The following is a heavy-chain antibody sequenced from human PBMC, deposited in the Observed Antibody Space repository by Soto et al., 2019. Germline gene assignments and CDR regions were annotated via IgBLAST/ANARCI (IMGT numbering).Heavy chain of an antibody. CDR3: ARFKMYSSSWYYYGMDV. CDR2: INHSGST. J-gene: IGHJ6*02. D-gene: IGHD6-13*01. Sequence: NPSETLSLICAVYGGSFSGYYWSWIRQPPGKGLEWIGEINHSGSTNYNPSLKSRVTISVDTSKNQFSLKLSSVTAADTAVYYCARFKMYSSSWYYYGMDVWGQGTTVTVSS. V-gene: IGHV4-34*01. CDR1: GGSFSGYY.